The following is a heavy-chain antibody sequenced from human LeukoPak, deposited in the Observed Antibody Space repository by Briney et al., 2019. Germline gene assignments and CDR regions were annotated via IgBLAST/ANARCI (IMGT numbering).Heavy chain of an antibody. CDR2: ISGSGGST. CDR1: GFTFSSYA. Sequence: PGGSLRLSCAASGFTFSSYALNWVRQAPGKGLEWVSRISGSGGSTYYTDSVKGRFTISRDNAKTTLFLQMNSLRAEDTAVYYCAKDRCWGSCGQFDYWAQGTLVTVSS. CDR3: AKDRCWGSCGQFDY. J-gene: IGHJ4*02. V-gene: IGHV3-23*01. D-gene: IGHD3-16*01.